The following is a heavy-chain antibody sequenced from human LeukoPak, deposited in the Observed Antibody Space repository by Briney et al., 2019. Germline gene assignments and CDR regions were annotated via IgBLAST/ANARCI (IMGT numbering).Heavy chain of an antibody. CDR3: ARENSVSFFPGEHYYFLDV. Sequence: SETLSLTCAVYGGSFSGYYWTWIRQSPGKGLECIGEVTHRGVTHYSPSLRSRVTISLDTSRKQFSLSVSSVTAANTAVYYCARENSVSFFPGEHYYFLDVWGKGTTVTVSS. V-gene: IGHV4-34*01. CDR2: VTHRGVT. J-gene: IGHJ6*04. CDR1: GGSFSGYY. D-gene: IGHD3-10*01.